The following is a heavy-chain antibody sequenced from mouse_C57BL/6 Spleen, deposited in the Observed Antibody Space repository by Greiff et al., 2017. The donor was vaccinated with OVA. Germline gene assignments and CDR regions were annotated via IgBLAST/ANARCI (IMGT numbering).Heavy chain of an antibody. CDR3: ARHAGGPYFDY. CDR2: ISSGGSYT. V-gene: IGHV5-6*01. Sequence: EVQVVESGGDLVKPGGSLKLSCAASGFTFSSYGMSWVRQTPDKRLEWVATISSGGSYTYYPDSVKGRFTISRDNAKNTLYLQMSSLKSEDTAMYYCARHAGGPYFDYWGQGTTLTVSS. J-gene: IGHJ2*01. CDR1: GFTFSSYG.